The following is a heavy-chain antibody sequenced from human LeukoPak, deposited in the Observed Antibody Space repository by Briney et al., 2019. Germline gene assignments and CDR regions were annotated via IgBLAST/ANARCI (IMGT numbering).Heavy chain of an antibody. V-gene: IGHV1-8*02. CDR1: GYTFTSYG. J-gene: IGHJ4*02. D-gene: IGHD7-27*01. CDR3: ARGPPNWGMVGY. CDR2: MKSNNGHT. Sequence: ASVKVSCKASGYTFTSYGISWVRQAPGQGLEWMGWMKSNNGHTGYAQKFQGRVTMTRDTSKSTAYMELSSLTFEDTAVYYCARGPPNWGMVGYWGQGTLVTVSS.